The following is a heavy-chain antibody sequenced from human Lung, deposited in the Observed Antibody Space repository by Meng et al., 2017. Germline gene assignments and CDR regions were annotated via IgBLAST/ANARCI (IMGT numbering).Heavy chain of an antibody. J-gene: IGHJ4*02. CDR1: GYTFTSYD. D-gene: IGHD3-3*01. CDR3: ARAIFALANSDY. CDR2: MNPNRGNT. V-gene: IGHV1-8*01. Sequence: QVQLVQSGAEVKTPGASVKVPCKASGYTFTSYDINWVRQATGQGLEWMGWMNPNRGNTGYAQKFQGRVTMTMNTSISTAYMELSSLRSEDTAVYYCARAIFALANSDYWGQGTLVTVSS.